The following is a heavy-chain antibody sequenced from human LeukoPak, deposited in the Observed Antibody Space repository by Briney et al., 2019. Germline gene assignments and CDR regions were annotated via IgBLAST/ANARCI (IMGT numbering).Heavy chain of an antibody. CDR2: IKQDGSEK. CDR1: GFTFSSYW. V-gene: IGHV3-7*01. D-gene: IGHD6-19*01. Sequence: GGSLRLSCAASGFTFSSYWISWVRQAPGKGLEWVANIKQDGSEKYYVDSVKGRFTISRDNAKNSLYLQMNSLRAEDTAVYYCARLTYSSGWDWFDPWGQGTLVTVSS. CDR3: ARLTYSSGWDWFDP. J-gene: IGHJ5*02.